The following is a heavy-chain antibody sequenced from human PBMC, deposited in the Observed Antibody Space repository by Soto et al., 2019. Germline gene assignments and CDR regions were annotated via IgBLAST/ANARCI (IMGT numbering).Heavy chain of an antibody. Sequence: EVQLVESGGGLVQPGGSLRLSCAASGFTFSGSDMNWVRHTRGKGLEWVSGIGTGGDTYYADSVRGRFTISREDAKGSLYLQMNSRRVEDTAAYYCVRETGFTTTSDAFNIWGQGTMVTVSS. CDR1: GFTFSGSD. CDR3: VRETGFTTTSDAFNI. V-gene: IGHV3-13*01. CDR2: IGTGGDT. D-gene: IGHD7-27*01. J-gene: IGHJ3*02.